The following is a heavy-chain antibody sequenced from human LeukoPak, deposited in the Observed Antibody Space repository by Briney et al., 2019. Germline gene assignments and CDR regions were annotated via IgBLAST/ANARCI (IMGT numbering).Heavy chain of an antibody. D-gene: IGHD3-22*01. CDR2: ISYDGSNK. J-gene: IGHJ4*02. CDR1: GFTFSSYG. V-gene: IGHV3-30*18. Sequence: GRSLRLSCAASGFTFSSYGMHWVRQAPGKGLEWVAVISYDGSNKYYADSVKGRFTISRDNSKNTLYLQMNSLRAEDTAVYYCAKEGYYDSSGYQNYWGQGTLVTVSS. CDR3: AKEGYYDSSGYQNY.